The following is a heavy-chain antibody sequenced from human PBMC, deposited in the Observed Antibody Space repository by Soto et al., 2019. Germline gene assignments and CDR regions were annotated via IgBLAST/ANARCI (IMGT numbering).Heavy chain of an antibody. V-gene: IGHV3-23*01. Sequence: GGSLRLTCAASGFTFSSYAMSWVRQAPGKGLEWVSAISGSGGSTYYADSVKGRFTISRDNSKNTLYLQMNSLRAEDTAVYYCAKVRYDSSGYYPTVYYYGMDVWGQGTTVTVSS. J-gene: IGHJ6*02. D-gene: IGHD3-22*01. CDR1: GFTFSSYA. CDR2: ISGSGGST. CDR3: AKVRYDSSGYYPTVYYYGMDV.